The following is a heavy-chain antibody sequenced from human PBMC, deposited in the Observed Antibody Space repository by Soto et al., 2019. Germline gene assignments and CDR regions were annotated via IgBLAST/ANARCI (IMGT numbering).Heavy chain of an antibody. CDR2: ISWDGGST. V-gene: IGHV3-43*01. CDR1: GFTFDDYT. J-gene: IGHJ6*02. CDR3: AKDISHFYGMDV. Sequence: EVQLVESGGVVVQPGGSLRLSCAASGFTFDDYTMHWVRQAPGKGLEWVSLISWDGGSTYYADSVKGRFTISRENSKNALYLQMNSLRTEDTALYYCAKDISHFYGMDVWGQGTTVTVSS.